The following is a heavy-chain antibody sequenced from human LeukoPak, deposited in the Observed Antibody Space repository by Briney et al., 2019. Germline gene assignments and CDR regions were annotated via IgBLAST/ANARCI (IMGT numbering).Heavy chain of an antibody. D-gene: IGHD3-10*01. CDR3: ASFGSGNYRTPHYFDL. CDR1: GGSISTSSYY. CDR2: IYYSGST. Sequence: PSETLSLTCTVSGGSISTSSYYWGWIRQPPGKGLEWIGSIYYSGSTYYNPSLESRVTISVDTSRNQFSLKLTSVTAADTAVYYCASFGSGNYRTPHYFDLWGQGTLGTVSS. J-gene: IGHJ4*02. V-gene: IGHV4-39*07.